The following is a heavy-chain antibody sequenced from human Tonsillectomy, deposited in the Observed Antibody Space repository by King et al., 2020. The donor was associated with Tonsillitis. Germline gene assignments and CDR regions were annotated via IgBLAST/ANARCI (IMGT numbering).Heavy chain of an antibody. J-gene: IGHJ4*02. CDR3: AREQWLVKDFDY. CDR1: GGSISSSSYY. D-gene: IGHD6-19*01. V-gene: IGHV4-39*01. Sequence: QLQESGPGLVKPSETLSLTCTVSGGSISSSSYYWGWIRQPPGKGLEWIGSIYYSGSTYYNPSLKSRVTISVDTSKNQFSLKLSSVTAADTAVYYCAREQWLVKDFDYWGQGTLVTVSS. CDR2: IYYSGST.